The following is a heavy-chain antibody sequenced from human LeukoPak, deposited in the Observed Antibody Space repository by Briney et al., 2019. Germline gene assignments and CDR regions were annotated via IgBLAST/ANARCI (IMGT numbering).Heavy chain of an antibody. CDR2: IYYSGST. CDR1: GDSISSYY. Sequence: SETLSFTCTVSGDSISSYYWSWIRQPPGKGLEWIGHIYYSGSTNYNPSPKSRATTPVDKTKNQPSLKLNSVTSADTALYYYARARGSRGYYTDAFDVWGQGTMVTVSS. J-gene: IGHJ3*01. D-gene: IGHD3-3*01. CDR3: ARARGSRGYYTDAFDV. V-gene: IGHV4-59*01.